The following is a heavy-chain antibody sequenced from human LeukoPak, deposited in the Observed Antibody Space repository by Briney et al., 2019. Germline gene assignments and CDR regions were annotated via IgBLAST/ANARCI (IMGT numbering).Heavy chain of an antibody. CDR1: GGSISSYY. J-gene: IGHJ4*02. D-gene: IGHD2-2*01. CDR2: IYYSGST. V-gene: IGHV4-59*01. CDR3: ARGSTGPFDY. Sequence: SETLPLTCTVSGGSISSYYWSWIRQPPGKGLEWIGYIYYSGSTNYNPSLKSRVTISVDTSKNQFSLKLTSVTAADTAVYYCARGSTGPFDYWGQGTLVTVSS.